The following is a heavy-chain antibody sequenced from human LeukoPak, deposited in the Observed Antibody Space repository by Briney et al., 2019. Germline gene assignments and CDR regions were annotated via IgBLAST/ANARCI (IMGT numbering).Heavy chain of an antibody. V-gene: IGHV3-30*04. CDR3: ASGRRAATGAGYYFDY. D-gene: IGHD6-13*01. CDR2: IYYDGSSK. CDR1: GFTFSSYA. J-gene: IGHJ4*02. Sequence: PGGSLRLSCAASGFTFSSYAMHWVRQAPGKGLEWVAIIYYDGSSKYYADSVKGRFTISRDNSKNTLYLQMNSLTAEDTALYYCASGRRAATGAGYYFDYWGQGTLVTVSS.